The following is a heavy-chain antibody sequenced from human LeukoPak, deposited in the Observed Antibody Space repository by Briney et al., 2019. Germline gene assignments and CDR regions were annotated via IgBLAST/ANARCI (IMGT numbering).Heavy chain of an antibody. J-gene: IGHJ6*02. CDR1: GFTFSSNG. CDR3: ARAGRGWFGSMDV. CDR2: VSFDGSNK. V-gene: IGHV3-33*01. Sequence: GTSLRLSCAASGFTFSSNGMHWVRQAPGKGLEWVAVVSFDGSNKYFEDSVKGRFSTSRDNSRNTLYLQMNSLRAEDTAVYYCARAGRGWFGSMDVWGQGTTVTVSS. D-gene: IGHD3-10*01.